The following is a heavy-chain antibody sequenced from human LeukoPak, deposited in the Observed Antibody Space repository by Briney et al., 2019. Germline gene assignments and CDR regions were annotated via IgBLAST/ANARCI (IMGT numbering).Heavy chain of an antibody. CDR2: INSGGSAI. CDR1: GSTFNSYE. V-gene: IGHV3-48*03. D-gene: IGHD1-26*01. CDR3: ARGGSYVHY. J-gene: IGHJ4*02. Sequence: PGGSLRLSCAASGSTFNSYEMNWVRQAPGKGLEWVSYINSGGSAIYYADSVKGRFTISRDNAKNSLYLQMNSLRADDTAVYYCARGGSYVHYWGQGTLVTVSS.